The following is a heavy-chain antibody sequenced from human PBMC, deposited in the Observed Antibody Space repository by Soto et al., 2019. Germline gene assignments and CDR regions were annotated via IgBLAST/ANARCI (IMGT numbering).Heavy chain of an antibody. V-gene: IGHV1-8*01. J-gene: IGHJ6*03. CDR3: ARGVSVGGYYYYYMDV. D-gene: IGHD3-10*01. Sequence: ASVKVSCKASGYTFTSYDINWVRQATGQGLEWMGWMNPNSGNTGYAQKFQGRVTMTRNTSISTAYMELSSLRSEDTAVYYCARGVSVGGYYYYYMDVWGKGTTVTVSS. CDR2: MNPNSGNT. CDR1: GYTFTSYD.